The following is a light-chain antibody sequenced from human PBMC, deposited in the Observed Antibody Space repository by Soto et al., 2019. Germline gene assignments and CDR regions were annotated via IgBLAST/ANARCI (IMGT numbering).Light chain of an antibody. Sequence: DIQMTQSPSTLSASVGDRVNITCRASQSISTWLAWYQQKPGEAPKILMYKASSLDSGVPSRFSGGGSGTEFTLTISGLQPEDFAVYYCQQYGSSPTLGEGTRLEIK. J-gene: IGKJ5*01. CDR1: QSISTW. CDR3: QQYGSSPT. V-gene: IGKV1-5*03. CDR2: KAS.